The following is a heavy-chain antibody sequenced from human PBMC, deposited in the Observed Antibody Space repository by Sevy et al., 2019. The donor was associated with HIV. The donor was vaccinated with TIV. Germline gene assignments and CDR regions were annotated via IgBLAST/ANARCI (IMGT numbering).Heavy chain of an antibody. CDR3: ARDKMEGSFDI. J-gene: IGHJ3*02. D-gene: IGHD2-8*01. CDR2: ITTSGGTI. CDR1: GFTFGSYA. V-gene: IGHV3-48*01. Sequence: GGSLRLSCAASGFTFGSYAMHWVRQAPGKGLEWVSFITTSGGTIYYADSVKGRFTVSRDSAENSLYLQMNSLRVEDTAVYYCARDKMEGSFDIWGQGTMVTVSS.